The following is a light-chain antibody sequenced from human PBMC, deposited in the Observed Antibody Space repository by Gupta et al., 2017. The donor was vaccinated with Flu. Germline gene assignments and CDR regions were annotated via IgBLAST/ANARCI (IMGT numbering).Light chain of an antibody. CDR2: KES. CDR1: NLGNYL. J-gene: IGLJ3*02. CDR3: QTWDSTTGV. Sequence: SLGQTGNRTCAGHNLGNYLVPWYQRRPGQSPVLVIYKESKRPSGSPERFSGSNSGNTATLTISGTQAMDEDDFYCQTWDSTTGVFGGGTTLTVL. V-gene: IGLV3-1*01.